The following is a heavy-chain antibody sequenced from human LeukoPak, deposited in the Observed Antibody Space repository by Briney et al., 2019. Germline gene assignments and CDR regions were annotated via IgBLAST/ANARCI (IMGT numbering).Heavy chain of an antibody. D-gene: IGHD4-17*01. CDR3: AKVKYDYGDPVGWFDP. J-gene: IGHJ5*02. V-gene: IGHV3-23*01. CDR2: ILGSGGST. Sequence: SGGSLRLSCAASGFTFSSYAMAWVRQAPGKGLEWVSHILGSGGSTYYADSVKGRFTISRDNSKNTLYLKMNSLRPEDTAVYDCAKVKYDYGDPVGWFDPWGQGSLVTVSS. CDR1: GFTFSSYA.